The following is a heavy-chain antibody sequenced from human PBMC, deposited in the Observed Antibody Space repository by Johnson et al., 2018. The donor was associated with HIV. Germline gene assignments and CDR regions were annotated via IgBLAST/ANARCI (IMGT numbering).Heavy chain of an antibody. Sequence: VQLVESGVGVVQPGRSLRLPCAASGFTFSSFAMHWVRQAPVKGLEWVAVISYDGSNKYYADSVKGRFTISRDNSKNTLYLQMNSLRAEDTAVYYCARDDGGGGDAFDIWGQGTMVTVSS. D-gene: IGHD2-15*01. J-gene: IGHJ3*02. CDR3: ARDDGGGGDAFDI. CDR2: ISYDGSNK. V-gene: IGHV3-30*04. CDR1: GFTFSSFA.